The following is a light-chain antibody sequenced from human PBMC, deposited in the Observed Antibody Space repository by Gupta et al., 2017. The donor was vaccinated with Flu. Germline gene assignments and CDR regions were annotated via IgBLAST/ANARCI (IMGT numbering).Light chain of an antibody. V-gene: IGLV1-51*01. J-gene: IGLJ3*02. Sequence: QSVLTQPPSVSAAPGQKVTISCSGSSSNIGNNYVSWYQQLPGTAPKLLIYDNKKRPSGIPDRFSGSRSGTSATLGITGLQTGDEADYYCGTWDTSLSAGVCGGGTKLTV. CDR3: GTWDTSLSAGV. CDR1: SSNIGNNY. CDR2: DNK.